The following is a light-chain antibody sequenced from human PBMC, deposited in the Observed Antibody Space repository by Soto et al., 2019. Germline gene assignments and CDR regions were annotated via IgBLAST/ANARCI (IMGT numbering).Light chain of an antibody. CDR2: DAS. CDR1: QSISSW. J-gene: IGKJ4*01. V-gene: IGKV1-5*01. CDR3: QQYNSYSPLT. Sequence: DIQMTQSPSTLSASVGDRVTITCRASQSISSWLAWYQQKPGKAPKLLIYDASSLESGVPSRFSGSGSGTEFPLTISSLQTDDFATYYCQQYNSYSPLTFGGGTKVEIK.